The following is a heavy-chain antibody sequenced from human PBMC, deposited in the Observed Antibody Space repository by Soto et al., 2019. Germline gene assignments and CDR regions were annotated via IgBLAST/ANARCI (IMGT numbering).Heavy chain of an antibody. CDR2: ISYDGSNK. Sequence: PGGSLRLSCAASGFTFSSYAMHWVRQAPGKGLEWVAVISYDGSNKYYADSVKGRFTISRDNSKNTLYLQMNSLRAEDTAVYYCATGLSSSYYYYGMDVWGQGTTVTVSS. CDR3: ATGLSSSYYYYGMDV. D-gene: IGHD2-2*01. J-gene: IGHJ6*02. CDR1: GFTFSSYA. V-gene: IGHV3-30-3*01.